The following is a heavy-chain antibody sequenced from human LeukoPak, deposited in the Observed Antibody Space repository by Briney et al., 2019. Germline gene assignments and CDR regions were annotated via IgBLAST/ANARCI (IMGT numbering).Heavy chain of an antibody. D-gene: IGHD1-26*01. CDR3: ARDGGAYYFDY. CDR2: ISYDGSNK. V-gene: IGHV3-30-3*01. Sequence: PGGSLRLSCAASGFTFDDYAMHWVRQAPGKGLEWVAVISYDGSNKYYADSVKGRFTISRDNSKNTLYLQMNSLRAEDTAVYYCARDGGAYYFDYWGQGTLVTVSS. J-gene: IGHJ4*02. CDR1: GFTFDDYA.